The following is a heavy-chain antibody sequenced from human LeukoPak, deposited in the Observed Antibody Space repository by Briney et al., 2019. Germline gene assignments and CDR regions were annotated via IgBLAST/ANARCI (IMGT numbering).Heavy chain of an antibody. J-gene: IGHJ4*02. Sequence: GGSLRLSCVASGFSFSSYGMSWVRQAPGKGLEWVAGISDSGGSTNYADSVKGRFTISRDNAKNTLYLQMNSLRAEDTAVYFCAKRGVVIRVILVGFHKQAYYFDSWGQGALVTVSS. D-gene: IGHD3-10*01. V-gene: IGHV3-23*01. CDR3: AKRGVVIRVILVGFHKQAYYFDS. CDR2: ISDSGGST. CDR1: GFSFSSYG.